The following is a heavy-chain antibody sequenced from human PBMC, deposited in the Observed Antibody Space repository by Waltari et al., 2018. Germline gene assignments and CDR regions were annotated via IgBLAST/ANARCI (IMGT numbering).Heavy chain of an antibody. CDR1: GFPFSNYS. V-gene: IGHV3-21*01. CDR3: ARDRGALRFLNDAFDC. CDR2: ISSSSTYI. J-gene: IGHJ4*02. D-gene: IGHD3-3*01. Sequence: EVRLVESGGTLVKPGGSLRLSCAASGFPFSNYSMNWVRQAPGKGLEWVSSISSSSTYIYYADSVKGRFTISRDNVKNSLFLQMNSLRGDDTAVYYCARDRGALRFLNDAFDCWGQGTLVTVSS.